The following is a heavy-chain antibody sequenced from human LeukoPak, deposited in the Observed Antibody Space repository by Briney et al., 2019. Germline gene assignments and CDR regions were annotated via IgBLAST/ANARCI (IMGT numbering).Heavy chain of an antibody. Sequence: GESLKTSCQGSGYSFTSYWIGWVRPAPGQGLEWMGWISAYTGNTNYAQKLQGRVTMTTDTSTSTAYMELRSLRSDDTAVYYCARCRGSVVPAAIFNNDYWGQGTLVTVSS. CDR3: ARCRGSVVPAAIFNNDY. J-gene: IGHJ4*02. CDR1: GYSFTSYW. D-gene: IGHD2-2*02. CDR2: ISAYTGNT. V-gene: IGHV1-18*04.